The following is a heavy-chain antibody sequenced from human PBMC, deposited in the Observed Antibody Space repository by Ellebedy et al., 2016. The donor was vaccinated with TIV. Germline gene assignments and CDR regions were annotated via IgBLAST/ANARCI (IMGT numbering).Heavy chain of an antibody. V-gene: IGHV1-3*01. J-gene: IGHJ4*02. Sequence: KFQGRVTITRDTSASTAYMELSSLRSEDTAVYYCARDVQLIYSYGPDHFDYWGQGTLVTVSS. CDR3: ARDVQLIYSYGPDHFDY. D-gene: IGHD5-18*01.